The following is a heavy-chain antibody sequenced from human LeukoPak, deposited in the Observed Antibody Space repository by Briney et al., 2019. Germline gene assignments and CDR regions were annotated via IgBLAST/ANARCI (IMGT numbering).Heavy chain of an antibody. CDR2: ISGYNGRT. Sequence: ASVTVSFKTSGYSFTSYGISWVRQAPGQGLEWLGWISGYNGRTEYSQKLQGRVTMTTDTSTSTAYMELRSLTSDDTAMYYCARDIGVSQFDYWGQGTLVTVCS. J-gene: IGHJ4*02. D-gene: IGHD3-10*01. V-gene: IGHV1-18*01. CDR1: GYSFTSYG. CDR3: ARDIGVSQFDY.